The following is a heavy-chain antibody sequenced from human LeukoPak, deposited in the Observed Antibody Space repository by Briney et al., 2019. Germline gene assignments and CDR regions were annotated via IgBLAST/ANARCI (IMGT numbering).Heavy chain of an antibody. J-gene: IGHJ6*03. CDR2: IYSGGST. CDR1: GFTVSSNY. D-gene: IGHD1-26*01. V-gene: IGHV3-53*01. Sequence: GGSLRLSCAASGFTVSSNYMSWVRQAPGKGLEWVSVIYSGGSTYYADSVKGRFTISRDNSNNTLLLQMSSLRAEDTAVYYCARTSAYYYMDVWGKGTTVTVSS. CDR3: ARTSAYYYMDV.